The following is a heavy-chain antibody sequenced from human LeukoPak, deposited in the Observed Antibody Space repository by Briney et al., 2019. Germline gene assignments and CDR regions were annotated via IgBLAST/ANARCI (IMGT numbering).Heavy chain of an antibody. D-gene: IGHD6-13*01. Sequence: GGSLRLSCAASGFTFSSYAMNWVRQVPGKGLEWVSAISGSGGSTYFADSVKGRFTISRDNSKNTLYLQMNSLRAEDTAVYYCAKGVAAASVYGMDVWGQGTTVTVSS. CDR2: ISGSGGST. J-gene: IGHJ6*02. V-gene: IGHV3-23*01. CDR1: GFTFSSYA. CDR3: AKGVAAASVYGMDV.